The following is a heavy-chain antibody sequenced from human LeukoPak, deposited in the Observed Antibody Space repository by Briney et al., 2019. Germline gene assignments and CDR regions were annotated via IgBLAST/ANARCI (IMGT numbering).Heavy chain of an antibody. CDR3: AKVRWGSDNALDS. CDR1: EFSVGSNY. CDR2: IYSGGST. D-gene: IGHD3-16*01. V-gene: IGHV3-66*01. J-gene: IGHJ4*02. Sequence: GGSLRLSCAASEFSVGSNYMTWVRQAPGKGLEWVSLIYSGGSTYYADSVKGRFTISRDNSKNTLYLQMNSLRAEDTAVYYCAKVRWGSDNALDSWGQGTLVTGSS.